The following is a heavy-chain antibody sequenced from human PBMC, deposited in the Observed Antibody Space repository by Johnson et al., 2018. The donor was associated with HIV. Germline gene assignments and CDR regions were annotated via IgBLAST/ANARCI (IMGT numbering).Heavy chain of an antibody. J-gene: IGHJ3*02. CDR2: ISSSGSTI. Sequence: QMLLVESGGGLVQPGGSLRLSSAASGFTVIGNYMSWVRQAPGKGLEWVSYISSSGSTIYYAAPVQGRFTISRDNAKNSLYLQMNSLGAEDTAVYYCARGGDDAFDIWGQGTMVTVSS. D-gene: IGHD7-27*01. V-gene: IGHV3-11*04. CDR3: ARGGDDAFDI. CDR1: GFTVIGNY.